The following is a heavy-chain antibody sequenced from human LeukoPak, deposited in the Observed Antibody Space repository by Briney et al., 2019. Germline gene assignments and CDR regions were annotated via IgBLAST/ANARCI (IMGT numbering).Heavy chain of an antibody. J-gene: IGHJ3*02. CDR1: GGSFSGYY. V-gene: IGHV4-34*01. CDR2: INHSGST. CDR3: ARALSGSYYRSGLGI. D-gene: IGHD1-26*01. Sequence: SSETLSLTCAVYGGSFSGYYWSWIRQPPGKGLEWIGEINHSGSTNYNPSLKSRVTISVDTSKNQFSLKPSSVTAADTAVYYCARALSGSYYRSGLGIWGQGTMVTVSS.